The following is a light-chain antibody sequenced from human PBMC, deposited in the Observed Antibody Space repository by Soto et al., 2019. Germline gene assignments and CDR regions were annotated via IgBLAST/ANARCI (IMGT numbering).Light chain of an antibody. CDR3: QQYHNLPIT. V-gene: IGKV1-33*01. CDR1: QDIDNF. J-gene: IGKJ5*01. Sequence: DIQLTQSPSSLSASLGDRVTITCQASQDIDNFLNWYQHKPGDAPKLLIYDASTLAPGVPSRFSGTGSGTGFTFTITSLHPEDVATYYCQQYHNLPITFGPGTRLEIK. CDR2: DAS.